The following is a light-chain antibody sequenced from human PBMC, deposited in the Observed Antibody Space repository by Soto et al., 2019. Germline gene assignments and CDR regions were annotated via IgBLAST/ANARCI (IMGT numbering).Light chain of an antibody. CDR3: SSFTTSDTWV. Sequence: QSALTQPPSVSGSPGQSVTISCTGTGSDFGRYNRVSWYQHTPGTAPKLLIYEVTNRPSGVPGRFSGSRSGNTASLTISGLQAEDDADYYCSSFTTSDTWVLGGGTQLTVL. CDR1: GSDFGRYNR. V-gene: IGLV2-18*02. J-gene: IGLJ3*02. CDR2: EVT.